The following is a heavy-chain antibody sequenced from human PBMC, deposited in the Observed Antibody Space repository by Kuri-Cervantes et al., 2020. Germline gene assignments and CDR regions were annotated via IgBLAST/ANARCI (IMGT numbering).Heavy chain of an antibody. CDR2: IYHSGST. CDR1: GGSISTYY. J-gene: IGHJ5*02. CDR3: ARHRVVAATHWFDP. V-gene: IGHV4-59*08. D-gene: IGHD2-15*01. Sequence: SETLSLTCSVSGGSISTYYWNWIRQPPGKGLEWIGSIYHSGSTYYNPSLKSRVTISVDTSKNQFSLKLSSVTAADTAVYYCARHRVVAATHWFDPWGQGTLVTVSS.